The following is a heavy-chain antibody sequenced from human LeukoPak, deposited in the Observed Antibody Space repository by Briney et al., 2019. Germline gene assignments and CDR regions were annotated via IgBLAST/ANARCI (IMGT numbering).Heavy chain of an antibody. CDR2: FNSSGDST. J-gene: IGHJ5*02. V-gene: IGHV3-23*01. CDR1: RVTFSIYD. D-gene: IGHD6-19*01. CDR3: SKDGQGYSST. Sequence: PGGSLRLSCAPSRVTFSIYDMSWLRQAPGKGPEWVSAFNSSGDSTYYAESVKGRFTISRDSSKKTLYLQMNSLRAEDTAVYYCSKDGQGYSSTWGQGTLVTVSS.